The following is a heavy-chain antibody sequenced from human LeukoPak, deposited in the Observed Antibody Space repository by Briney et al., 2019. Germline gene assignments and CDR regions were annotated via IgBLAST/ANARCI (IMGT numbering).Heavy chain of an antibody. Sequence: SETLSLTCTVSGGSISSYYWSWIRQPAGKGLEWIGRIYTSGSTNYNPSLKSRVTMSVDTSKNQFSLKLSSVTAADTAVYYCARERLYCGGDCYDAFDIWGQGTMVTVSS. V-gene: IGHV4-4*07. J-gene: IGHJ3*02. CDR3: ARERLYCGGDCYDAFDI. CDR1: GGSISSYY. D-gene: IGHD2-21*02. CDR2: IYTSGST.